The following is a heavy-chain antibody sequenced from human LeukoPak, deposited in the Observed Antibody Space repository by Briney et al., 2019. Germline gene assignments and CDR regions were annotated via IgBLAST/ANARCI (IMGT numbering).Heavy chain of an antibody. CDR2: FSGSGGST. V-gene: IGHV3-23*01. Sequence: GGSLRLSCAASGFTFSNYAMSWVRQAPGKGLEWVSAFSGSGGSTYYANSVKGRFTISRDNSKNTLYLQMNSLRAEDTAVYYCARSGLSRFGFWGQGTLVTVSS. D-gene: IGHD2/OR15-2a*01. J-gene: IGHJ4*02. CDR1: GFTFSNYA. CDR3: ARSGLSRFGF.